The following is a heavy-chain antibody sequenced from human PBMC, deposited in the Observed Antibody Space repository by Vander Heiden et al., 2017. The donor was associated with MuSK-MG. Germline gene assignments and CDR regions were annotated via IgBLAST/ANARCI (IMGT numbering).Heavy chain of an antibody. D-gene: IGHD5-18*01. CDR1: GFTFRSDS. J-gene: IGHJ6*03. CDR2: ISDKSSVI. V-gene: IGHV3-48*01. CDR3: ARDISWDTVRGRGKFVFYYYMDV. Sequence: EVLLVESGGGLVQPGGSLSLSCEASGFTFRSDSMNWVRQAPGKGLEWISYISDKSSVIYYADSVKGRFIISRDNAKNSLYLQMNGLRAEDTAVYYCARDISWDTVRGRGKFVFYYYMDVWGKGTTVTVSS.